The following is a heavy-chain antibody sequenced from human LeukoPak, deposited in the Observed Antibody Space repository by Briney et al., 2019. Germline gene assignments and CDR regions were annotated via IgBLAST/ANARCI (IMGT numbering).Heavy chain of an antibody. CDR3: ARSQRQLVELGY. J-gene: IGHJ4*02. CDR1: GGSISSGGYY. Sequence: PSQTLSLTCTVSGGSISSGGYYWSWIRQPPGKGLEWIGYIYHSGSTYYNPSLKSRVTISVDRSKNQFSLKLSSVTAADTAVYYCARSQRQLVELGYWGQGTLVTVSS. CDR2: IYHSGST. D-gene: IGHD6-6*01. V-gene: IGHV4-30-2*01.